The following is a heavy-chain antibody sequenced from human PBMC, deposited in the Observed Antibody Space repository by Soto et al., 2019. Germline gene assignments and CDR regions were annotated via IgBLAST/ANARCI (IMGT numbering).Heavy chain of an antibody. J-gene: IGHJ4*02. CDR2: INHSGST. V-gene: IGHV4-34*01. CDR3: AGNIVATISSFDY. Sequence: SETLSLTCAVYGESFSGYYWSWIRQPPGKGLEWIGEINHSGSTNYNPSLKSRVTMSVDTSKNQFSLKLSSVTAADTAMYYCAGNIVATISSFDYWGQGTLVTGS. D-gene: IGHD5-12*01. CDR1: GESFSGYY.